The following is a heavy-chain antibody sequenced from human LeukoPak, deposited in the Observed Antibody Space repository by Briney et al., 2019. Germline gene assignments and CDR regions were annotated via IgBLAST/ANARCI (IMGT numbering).Heavy chain of an antibody. Sequence: GASVKVSCKASGYTFTSYAMHWVRQAPGQRLEWMGWINAGNGNTKYSQKFQGRVTITRDTSATTAYMELSSLRSEDTAVYYCARNAVGKTDYDYWGQGTPVTVSS. CDR2: INAGNGNT. CDR1: GYTFTSYA. D-gene: IGHD4-23*01. CDR3: ARNAVGKTDYDY. J-gene: IGHJ4*02. V-gene: IGHV1-3*01.